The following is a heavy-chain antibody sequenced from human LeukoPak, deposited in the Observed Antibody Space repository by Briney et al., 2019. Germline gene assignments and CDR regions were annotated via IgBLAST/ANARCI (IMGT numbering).Heavy chain of an antibody. J-gene: IGHJ5*02. D-gene: IGHD1-26*01. CDR3: ANADYSGTYHLHH. V-gene: IGHV3-7*03. CDR2: IKKDGSEK. Sequence: GGSLRLSCAASGFTFRSFWMSWVRQAPGKGLEWVANIKKDGSEKYYVDSVKGRFTISRDNAKNSLLLQMNSLRAEDTAVYYCANADYSGTYHLHHWGQGTLVTVST. CDR1: GFTFRSFW.